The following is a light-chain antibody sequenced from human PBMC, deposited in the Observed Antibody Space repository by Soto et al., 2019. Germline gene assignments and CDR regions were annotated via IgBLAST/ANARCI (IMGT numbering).Light chain of an antibody. CDR3: QSYDSSLSGFV. CDR2: GNT. CDR1: SSNIGAGYD. J-gene: IGLJ1*01. Sequence: QSVLTQPPSVSGAPWQRVTISCTGTSSNIGAGYDVHWYQQLPGTAPKLLIYGNTNRPSGVPDRFSGSKSGTSASLAITGLQAEDEADYYCQSYDSSLSGFVFGTGTKLTVL. V-gene: IGLV1-40*01.